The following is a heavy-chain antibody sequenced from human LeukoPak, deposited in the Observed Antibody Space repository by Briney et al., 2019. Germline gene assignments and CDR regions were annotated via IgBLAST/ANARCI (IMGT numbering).Heavy chain of an antibody. D-gene: IGHD3-10*01. Sequence: GGSLRLSCAASGFTFSGSGMEWVRQASGKGLEWVGRIRSKTDSYSTAYAASVKGRFTISRDESKNTAYLQMNSLKTDDTAVYYCGRLGSSYELDYWGHGTPVTPSP. CDR3: GRLGSSYELDY. CDR1: GFTFSGSG. V-gene: IGHV3-73*01. J-gene: IGHJ4*01. CDR2: IRSKTDSYST.